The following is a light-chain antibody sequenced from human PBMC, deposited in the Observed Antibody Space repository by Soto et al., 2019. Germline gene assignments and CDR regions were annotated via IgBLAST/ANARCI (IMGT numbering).Light chain of an antibody. J-gene: IGLJ1*01. CDR3: SSYTSSSTRV. CDR1: SSDVVGYNY. V-gene: IGLV2-14*01. Sequence: QSALTQPASVSGSPGQSSTISCTGTSSDVVGYNYVSWYQQHPGKAPKLMIYDVSKRPSGVSNRFSGSKSGNTASLTISGLQAEDESDYYCSSYTSSSTRVFGTGTKLTVL. CDR2: DVS.